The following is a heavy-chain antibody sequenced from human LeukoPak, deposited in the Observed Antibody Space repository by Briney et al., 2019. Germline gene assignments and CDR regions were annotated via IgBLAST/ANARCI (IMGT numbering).Heavy chain of an antibody. J-gene: IGHJ4*02. CDR2: IYGGGGVI. V-gene: IGHV3-23*03. D-gene: IGHD5-12*01. Sequence: PGGSLRLSCAASGFTFSGYGMYWVRQAPRKGLEWVAGIYGGGGVIKYADSVKGRFTISRDNSENILYLQMDSLRVEDTAMYHCAKDRVPDSGYDIDYWGQGTLVTVSS. CDR1: GFTFSGYG. CDR3: AKDRVPDSGYDIDY.